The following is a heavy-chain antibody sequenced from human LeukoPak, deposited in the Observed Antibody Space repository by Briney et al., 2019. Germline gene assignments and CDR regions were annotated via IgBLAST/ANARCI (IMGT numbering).Heavy chain of an antibody. CDR3: ARLNSSGWLLDY. CDR1: GGSFSGYY. V-gene: IGHV4-34*01. J-gene: IGHJ4*02. D-gene: IGHD6-19*01. Sequence: SETLSLTCAVYGGSFSGYYWSWIRQPPGKGLEWIGEINHSGSTNYNPSLKSRVTISVDTSKNQFSLKLSSVTAADTAVYYCARLNSSGWLLDYWGQGTLVTVSS. CDR2: INHSGST.